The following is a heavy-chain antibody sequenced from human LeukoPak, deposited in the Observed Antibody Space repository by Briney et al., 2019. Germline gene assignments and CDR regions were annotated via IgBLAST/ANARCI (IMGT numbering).Heavy chain of an antibody. Sequence: ASVKVSCKTSGYTFTSYAMHWVRLAPGQRLEWMGWINAGNGNTKYSQKFQDRVTITRDTSASTAYMELSSLRSEDTAVYYCARGGYSYGCDYWGQGTLVTVSS. D-gene: IGHD5-18*01. CDR1: GYTFTSYA. CDR2: INAGNGNT. J-gene: IGHJ4*02. V-gene: IGHV1-3*01. CDR3: ARGGYSYGCDY.